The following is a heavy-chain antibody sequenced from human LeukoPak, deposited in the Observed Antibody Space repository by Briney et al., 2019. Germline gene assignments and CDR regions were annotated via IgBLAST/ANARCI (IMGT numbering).Heavy chain of an antibody. Sequence: NPSETLSLTCAVYGGSFSGYYWSWIRRPPGKGLEWIGEIDHSGSTNYNPSLKSRVTISVETSKNQFSLKLSSVTAADTAVYYCARLKIMVRGVMLLDYWGQGTLVTVSP. CDR2: IDHSGST. J-gene: IGHJ4*02. CDR3: ARLKIMVRGVMLLDY. CDR1: GGSFSGYY. V-gene: IGHV4-34*01. D-gene: IGHD3-10*01.